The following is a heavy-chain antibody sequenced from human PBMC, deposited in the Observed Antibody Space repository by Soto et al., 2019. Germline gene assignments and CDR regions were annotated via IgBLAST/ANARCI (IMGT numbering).Heavy chain of an antibody. J-gene: IGHJ6*02. CDR2: IWYDGSSQ. Sequence: QVNLVQSGGGLVQPGRSLRLSCEASGFTFRNSGMEWIRQAPGKGLEWVARIWYDGSSQYYADSVKGRFTISRDNSKNTLYMEMNSVRVEDTAVYYCARDMDSNYDGKDVWGQGTTVIVSS. CDR1: GFTFRNSG. CDR3: ARDMDSNYDGKDV. V-gene: IGHV3-33*01. D-gene: IGHD4-4*01.